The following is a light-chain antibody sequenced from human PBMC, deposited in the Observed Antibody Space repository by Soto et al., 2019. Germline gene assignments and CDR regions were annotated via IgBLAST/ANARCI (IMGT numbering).Light chain of an antibody. V-gene: IGKV1-5*01. Sequence: DIQMTQSPSTLSASVGDRVTITCRASQSISSWLAWYQQKPGKAPKLLIHAISSLQSGVPSRFSSRGSGTDFTLTISSLQPEDFATYYCLQDYDYPRTFGQGTKVDIK. CDR2: AIS. J-gene: IGKJ1*01. CDR1: QSISSW. CDR3: LQDYDYPRT.